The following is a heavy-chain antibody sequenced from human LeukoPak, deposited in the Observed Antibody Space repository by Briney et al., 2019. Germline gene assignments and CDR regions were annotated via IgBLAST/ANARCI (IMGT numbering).Heavy chain of an antibody. J-gene: IGHJ4*02. CDR2: INPSGGST. V-gene: IGHV1-46*01. CDR1: GYTFTSYY. CDR3: ATYSSGWSDY. D-gene: IGHD6-19*01. Sequence: ASVKVSCKASGYTFTSYYMHWVRQAPGQGLEWMGIINPSGGSTSYAQKYQGRVTLTRDTSTSTVYMELSSLRSEDTAMYYCATYSSGWSDYWGQGTLVTVAS.